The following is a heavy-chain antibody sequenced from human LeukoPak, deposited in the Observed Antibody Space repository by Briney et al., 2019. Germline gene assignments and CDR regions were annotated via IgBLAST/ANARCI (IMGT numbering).Heavy chain of an antibody. J-gene: IGHJ4*02. CDR2: IYYSGST. V-gene: IGHV4-31*03. Sequence: PSQTLSLTCTVSGGSISSGGYYWSWIRQHPGKGLEWIGYIYYSGSTYYNPSLKSRVTISVDTSKNQFSLKLSSVTAADTAVYYCATLSGDSGHIDYWGQGTLVTVSS. CDR1: GGSISSGGYY. CDR3: ATLSGDSGHIDY. D-gene: IGHD5-12*01.